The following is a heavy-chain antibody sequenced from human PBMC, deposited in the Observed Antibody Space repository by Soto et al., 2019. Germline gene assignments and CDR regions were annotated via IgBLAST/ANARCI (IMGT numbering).Heavy chain of an antibody. J-gene: IGHJ6*02. CDR3: ARELDGMDV. CDR2: ISSSGHYT. V-gene: IGHV3-11*05. CDR1: GITFSDYY. Sequence: QVLLVESGGGLVKPGGSLRLSCAASGITFSDYYMSWIRQAPGKGREWVSYISSSGHYTEHADSVRGRFTTSRDTARNSLYLQMNSLRVEDTAVYYCARELDGMDVWGQGTTVTVSS.